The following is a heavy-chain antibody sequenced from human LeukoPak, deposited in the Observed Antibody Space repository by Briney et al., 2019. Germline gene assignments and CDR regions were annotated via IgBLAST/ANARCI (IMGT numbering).Heavy chain of an antibody. CDR3: TRMTTGHDY. CDR1: GVSFNNYY. D-gene: IGHD4-17*01. J-gene: IGHJ4*02. Sequence: SETLSLTCAVSGVSFNNYYWSWVRQTPGKGLEWIGEINHSGYTKDSPSLKSRVTLSIDTSRKQFSLNLRSVTVADTGIYYCTRMTTGHDYWGQGTLVTVSS. CDR2: INHSGYT. V-gene: IGHV4-34*01.